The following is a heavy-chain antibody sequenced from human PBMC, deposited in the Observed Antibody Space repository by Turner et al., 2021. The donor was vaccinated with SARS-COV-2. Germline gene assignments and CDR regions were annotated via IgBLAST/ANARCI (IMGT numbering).Heavy chain of an antibody. CDR3: ARGELWSFSSYDN. J-gene: IGHJ4*02. V-gene: IGHV1-46*03. Sequence: QVQLVQSGAEVKKPGASVKVSCKASGYIFINYYIHWVRQAPGQGLEWVGIINPGGGGTKYAQKFRGRVTMTRDTSTSTVSMELSSLRSEDTAVYYCARGELWSFSSYDNWGQGTLVTVSS. D-gene: IGHD3-10*01. CDR1: GYIFINYY. CDR2: INPGGGGT.